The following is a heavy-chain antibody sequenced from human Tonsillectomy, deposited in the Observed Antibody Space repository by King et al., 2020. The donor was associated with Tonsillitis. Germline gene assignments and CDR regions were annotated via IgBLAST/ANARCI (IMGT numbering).Heavy chain of an antibody. CDR1: GFTVTNAR. CDR3: TTDLRHIRTVNSYHYYMDV. J-gene: IGHJ6*03. CDR2: IKTKTDNGTT. D-gene: IGHD4-11*01. Sequence: EEQLVQSGGGLVKPGGSLRLSCAASGFTVTNARMSWVRQAPGKGLEWVGRIKTKTDNGTTDSAAPVKGRFIISRDDSKNTVYLQMDSLKTEDTGVYFCTTDLRHIRTVNSYHYYMDVWGKGTTVTVSS. V-gene: IGHV3-15*01.